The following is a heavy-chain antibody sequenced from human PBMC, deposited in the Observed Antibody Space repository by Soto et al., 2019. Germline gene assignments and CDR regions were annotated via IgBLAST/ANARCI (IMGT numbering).Heavy chain of an antibody. D-gene: IGHD6-6*01. CDR1: GFTFSSYA. J-gene: IGHJ1*01. CDR2: ISGSGGST. Sequence: GGSLRLSCAASGFTFSSYAMSWVRQAPGKGLEWVSAISGSGGSTYYADSVKGRFTISRDNSKNTLYLQMNSLRAEDTAVYYCATKDSFEYSSSPSRGYFQHWGQGTLVTVSS. CDR3: ATKDSFEYSSSPSRGYFQH. V-gene: IGHV3-23*01.